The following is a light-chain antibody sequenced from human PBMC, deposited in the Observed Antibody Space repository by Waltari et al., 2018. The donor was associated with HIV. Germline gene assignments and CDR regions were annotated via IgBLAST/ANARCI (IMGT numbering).Light chain of an antibody. CDR3: SSYAGSNNVI. V-gene: IGLV2-8*01. CDR1: SSDVGGYSY. CDR2: EVS. Sequence: QSALAQPPSASVSPGQSVTISCTGTSSDVGGYSYVSWYQQHPGKAPKLMIYEVSKRPSGVTDRFSGSKSGNAASLTVSGLQAEDEADYYCSSYAGSNNVIFGGGTKLTVL. J-gene: IGLJ2*01.